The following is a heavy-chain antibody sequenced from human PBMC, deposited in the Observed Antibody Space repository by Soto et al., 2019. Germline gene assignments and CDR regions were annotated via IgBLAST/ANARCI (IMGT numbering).Heavy chain of an antibody. V-gene: IGHV3-23*01. CDR3: AKDRGRIVATMRIDY. J-gene: IGHJ4*02. D-gene: IGHD5-12*01. CDR1: GFTFSSYA. Sequence: EVQLLESGGGLVQPGGSLRLSCAASGFTFSSYAMSWVRQAPGKGLEWVSAISGSGGSTYYTDSVKGRFTISRDNSKNTLYLQMNSLRAEDTAVYYCAKDRGRIVATMRIDYWGQGTLVTVSS. CDR2: ISGSGGST.